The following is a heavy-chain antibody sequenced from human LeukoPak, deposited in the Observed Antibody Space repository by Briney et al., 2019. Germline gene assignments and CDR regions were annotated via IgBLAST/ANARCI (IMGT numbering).Heavy chain of an antibody. D-gene: IGHD3-3*01. CDR1: GFTFSSYA. J-gene: IGHJ4*01. CDR2: ISYDGSNK. CDR3: ARDFYDFWSGYAY. V-gene: IGHV3-30-3*01. Sequence: PGGSLRLSCAASGFTFSSYAMHWVRQAPGKGLEWVAVISYDGSNKYYADSVKGRFTISRDNSKNTLYLQMNSLRAEDTAVYYCARDFYDFWSGYAYWGQEPWSPSPQ.